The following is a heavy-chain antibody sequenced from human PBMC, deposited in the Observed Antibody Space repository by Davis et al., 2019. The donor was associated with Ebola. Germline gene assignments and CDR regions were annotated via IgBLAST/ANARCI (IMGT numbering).Heavy chain of an antibody. Sequence: PGGSLRLSCAASGFTFSSYGMTWVRQAPGKGLEWVSVIYVGGSTYYADSVKGRFTISRDNSKNTVSLQMNNLRAEDTAVYYCVRDTAGYYASSSNRAFDIWGQGTMVTVSS. CDR2: IYVGGST. CDR3: VRDTAGYYASSSNRAFDI. J-gene: IGHJ3*02. V-gene: IGHV3-53*01. CDR1: GFTFSSYG. D-gene: IGHD3-22*01.